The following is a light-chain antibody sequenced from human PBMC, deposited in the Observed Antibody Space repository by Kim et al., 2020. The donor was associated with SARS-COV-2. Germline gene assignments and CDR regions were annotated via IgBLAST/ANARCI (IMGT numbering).Light chain of an antibody. J-gene: IGKJ4*01. CDR3: MQALQSPLT. CDR2: LGS. CDR1: QSLLHSNGYSY. Sequence: DIVMTQSPLSLPVTPGEPASISCRSSQSLLHSNGYSYLDWYLQKPGQSPQLLIYLGSNRASGVPDRFSGSGSGSEYTLKISRVEAEDVGAYYCMQALQSPLTFGGGTKLEI. V-gene: IGKV2-28*01.